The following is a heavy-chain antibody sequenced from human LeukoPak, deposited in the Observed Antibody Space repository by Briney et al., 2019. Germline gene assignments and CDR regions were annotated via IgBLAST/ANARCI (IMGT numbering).Heavy chain of an antibody. CDR2: ISWNSGSI. V-gene: IGHV3-9*01. D-gene: IGHD3-3*01. J-gene: IGHJ4*02. CDR1: GFTFDDYA. Sequence: GRSLRLSCAASGFTFDDYAMHWVRQAPGKGLEWVSGISWNSGSIGYADSVKGRFTISRDNAKNSLYLQMNSLRAEDTAVYYCARDSADTIFGVVTPLDYWGQGTLVTVSS. CDR3: ARDSADTIFGVVTPLDY.